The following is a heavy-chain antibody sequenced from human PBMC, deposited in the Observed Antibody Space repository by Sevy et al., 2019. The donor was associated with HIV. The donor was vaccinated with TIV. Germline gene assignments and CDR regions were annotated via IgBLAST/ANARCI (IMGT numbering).Heavy chain of an antibody. CDR1: GFTFSSYA. V-gene: IGHV3-30*04. CDR2: ISYDGSNK. D-gene: IGHD3-22*01. Sequence: GGSLRLSCAASGFTFSSYAMHWVRQAPGKGLEWVAVISYDGSNKYYADSVKGRFTISRDNSKNTLYLQIKSLIAEDTAVYYCAKFNRDSSGYYSDAFDIWGQGTMVTVSS. CDR3: AKFNRDSSGYYSDAFDI. J-gene: IGHJ3*02.